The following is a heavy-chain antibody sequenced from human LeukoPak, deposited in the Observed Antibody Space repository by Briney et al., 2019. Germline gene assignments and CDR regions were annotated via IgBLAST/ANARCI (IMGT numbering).Heavy chain of an antibody. Sequence: GGSLRLSCAASGFTFSSYGMHWVRQAPGKGLEWVSYISSGSSTIYYADSVKGRFTISRDNAKNSLYLQMNSLRAEDTAVYYCARDGVLRFLEWLSDAFDIWGQGTMVTVSS. D-gene: IGHD3-3*01. CDR3: ARDGVLRFLEWLSDAFDI. CDR1: GFTFSSYG. CDR2: ISSGSSTI. J-gene: IGHJ3*02. V-gene: IGHV3-48*01.